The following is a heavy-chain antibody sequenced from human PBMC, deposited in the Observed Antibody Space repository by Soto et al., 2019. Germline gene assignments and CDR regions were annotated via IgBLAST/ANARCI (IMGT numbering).Heavy chain of an antibody. D-gene: IGHD1-7*01. Sequence: GGSLRLSCSTPRFTLCSDVIKWVRPGPGKGLEGVSTITDSGSTYYADSVKGRFTISKDNSKNTLYLQMNSLRADDTAVYYCARDGVSSTEYTWNYGTYFEYWGQGALVTVSS. CDR1: RFTLCSDV. V-gene: IGHV3-23*01. J-gene: IGHJ4*02. CDR2: ITDSGST. CDR3: ARDGVSSTEYTWNYGTYFEY.